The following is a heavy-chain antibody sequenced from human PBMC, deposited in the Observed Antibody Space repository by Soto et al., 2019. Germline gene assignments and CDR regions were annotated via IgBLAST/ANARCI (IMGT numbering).Heavy chain of an antibody. Sequence: ASVKVSCKASGYTFPTYGISWVRQAPGQGLEWMGWISPYNGNTDYAHKLQGRVTMTTDTSTSTAYLELRPLRSDDTAIYYCARDPGGATGFDPWGQGTLVTVSS. CDR1: GYTFPTYG. V-gene: IGHV1-18*01. J-gene: IGHJ5*02. CDR3: ARDPGGATGFDP. CDR2: ISPYNGNT. D-gene: IGHD1-1*01.